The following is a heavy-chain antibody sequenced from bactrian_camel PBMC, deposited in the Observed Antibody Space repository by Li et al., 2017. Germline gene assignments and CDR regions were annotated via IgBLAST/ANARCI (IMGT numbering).Heavy chain of an antibody. CDR2: IETDGTT. CDR1: GNNVDKYC. J-gene: IGHJ6*01. V-gene: IGHV3S53*01. CDR3: AADPPGGTYCTGGVWQNRFGT. D-gene: IGHD5*01. Sequence: HVQLVESGGGSVQAGESLRLSCTASGNNVDKYCLGWYRQAPGKEREGVATIETDGTTIYADSVKDRFTISKGNAKTVVYLQMNSLKPEDTAMYYCAADPPGGTYCTGGVWQNRFGTWGQGTQVTVS.